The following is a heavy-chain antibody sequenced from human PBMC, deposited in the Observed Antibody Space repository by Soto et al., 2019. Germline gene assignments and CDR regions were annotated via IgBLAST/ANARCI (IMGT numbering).Heavy chain of an antibody. CDR2: IDPSDSYT. J-gene: IGHJ3*02. CDR3: ANLRVAYTQYDAFDI. V-gene: IGHV5-10-1*01. D-gene: IGHD2-15*01. Sequence: GESLKISCKGSGYSFTSYWISWVRQMPGKGLEWMGRIDPSDSYTNYSPSFQGHVTISADKSISTAYLQWSSLKASDTAMYYCANLRVAYTQYDAFDIWGQGPMVTVSS. CDR1: GYSFTSYW.